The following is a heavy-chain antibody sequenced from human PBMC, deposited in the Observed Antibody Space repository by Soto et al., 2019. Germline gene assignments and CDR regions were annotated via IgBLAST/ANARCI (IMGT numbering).Heavy chain of an antibody. Sequence: QVQLVQSGAEVKKPGASVKVSCKASGYTFTSYGISWVRQAPGQGLEWMGWISAYNGNTNYAQKLQGRVTMTTDTATSTAYMELRSLRSDDTAVYYCARDSRPTTVTMGVDPWGQGTLVTVSS. D-gene: IGHD4-17*01. CDR1: GYTFTSYG. J-gene: IGHJ5*02. CDR2: ISAYNGNT. CDR3: ARDSRPTTVTMGVDP. V-gene: IGHV1-18*01.